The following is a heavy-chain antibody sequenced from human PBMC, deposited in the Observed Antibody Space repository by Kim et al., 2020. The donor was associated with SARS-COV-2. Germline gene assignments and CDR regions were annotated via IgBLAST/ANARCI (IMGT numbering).Heavy chain of an antibody. D-gene: IGHD2-8*01. CDR1: AGSISSYY. CDR2: IYTTGNT. Sequence: SETLSLTCTVSAGSISSYYWNWIRQPAWKRLEWIGRIYTTGNTYYDPSLKSRVTMSVDTSMNQFSLRLTSVTAADTAVYYCAGGGFDTLYPFDFWGQGTLVTVSS. CDR3: AGGGFDTLYPFDF. V-gene: IGHV4-4*07. J-gene: IGHJ4*02.